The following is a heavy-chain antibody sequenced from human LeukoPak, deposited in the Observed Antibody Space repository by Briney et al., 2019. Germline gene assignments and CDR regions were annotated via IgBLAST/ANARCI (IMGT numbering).Heavy chain of an antibody. CDR1: GGTFSSYT. J-gene: IGHJ6*03. Sequence: SVKVSCKASGGTFSSYTISWVRQAPGQGLEWMGRIIPILGIANYAQKFQGRVMITADKSTSTAYMELSSLRSEDTAVYYCASYCSSTSCYSRGGIDYYMDVWGKGTTVTVSS. D-gene: IGHD2-2*01. V-gene: IGHV1-69*02. CDR3: ASYCSSTSCYSRGGIDYYMDV. CDR2: IIPILGIA.